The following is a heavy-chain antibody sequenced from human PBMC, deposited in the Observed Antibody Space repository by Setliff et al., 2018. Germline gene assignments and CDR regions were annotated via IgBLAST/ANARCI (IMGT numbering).Heavy chain of an antibody. J-gene: IGHJ4*02. V-gene: IGHV3-23*01. CDR3: ARATASLPTTASDY. CDR2: ISADGSSV. D-gene: IGHD2-21*02. CDR1: GLTFDNYA. Sequence: GGSLRLSCAASGLTFDNYAFSWVRQAPGKGLEWISAISADGSSVYYARSVRGRFTVSRDNSNSAVSLQMNSLRTEDTAFYFCARATASLPTTASDYWGQGTLVTVSS.